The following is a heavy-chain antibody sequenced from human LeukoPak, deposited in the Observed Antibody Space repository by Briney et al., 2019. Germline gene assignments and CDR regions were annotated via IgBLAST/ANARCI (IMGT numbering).Heavy chain of an antibody. J-gene: IGHJ4*02. V-gene: IGHV3-23*01. Sequence: GGSLRLSCAASGFTFSSYAMSWVRQAPGKGLEWVSAISGSGGSTYYADSVKGRFTISRDNAKNSLYLQMNSLRAEDTAVYYCARRYCSSTSCYPDYWGQGTLVTVSS. D-gene: IGHD2-2*01. CDR1: GFTFSSYA. CDR2: ISGSGGST. CDR3: ARRYCSSTSCYPDY.